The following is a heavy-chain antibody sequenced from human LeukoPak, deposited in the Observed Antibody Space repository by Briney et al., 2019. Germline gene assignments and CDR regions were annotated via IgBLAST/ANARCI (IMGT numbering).Heavy chain of an antibody. V-gene: IGHV4-34*01. CDR2: INHSGST. D-gene: IGHD3-10*01. CDR3: ARDRFGEFIVGIDY. CDR1: GGSFSGYY. J-gene: IGHJ4*02. Sequence: SETLSPTCAVYGGSFSGYYWSWIRQPPGKGLEWIGEINHSGSTNYNPSLKSRVTISVDTSKNQFSLKLSSVTAADTAVYYCARDRFGEFIVGIDYWGQGTLVTVSS.